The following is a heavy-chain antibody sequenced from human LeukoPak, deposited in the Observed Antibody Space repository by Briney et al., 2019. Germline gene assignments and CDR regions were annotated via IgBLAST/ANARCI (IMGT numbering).Heavy chain of an antibody. Sequence: GGSLRLSCAASGFTVSSNYWAWVPPAPGKGLEWVSVIYSGGRTYYADSVKGGFTISRDDSKNTVYLQMNSLRAEDTAVYYCARGRALPRITIFLLSPAAFDIWGQGTMVTVSS. CDR3: ARGRALPRITIFLLSPAAFDI. CDR1: GFTVSSNY. J-gene: IGHJ3*02. D-gene: IGHD3-9*01. V-gene: IGHV3-66*01. CDR2: IYSGGRT.